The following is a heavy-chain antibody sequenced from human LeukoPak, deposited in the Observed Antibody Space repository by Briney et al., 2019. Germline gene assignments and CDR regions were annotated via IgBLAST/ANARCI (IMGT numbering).Heavy chain of an antibody. V-gene: IGHV3-30*02. Sequence: GGSLRLSCAASGFTFSSYGVHWVRQAPGKGLEWVAFIRYDGSNKYYADSVKGRFTISRDNSKNTLYLQMNSLRAEDTAVYYCAKARSGWPPAEYFQHWGQGTLVTVSS. J-gene: IGHJ1*01. D-gene: IGHD6-19*01. CDR2: IRYDGSNK. CDR3: AKARSGWPPAEYFQH. CDR1: GFTFSSYG.